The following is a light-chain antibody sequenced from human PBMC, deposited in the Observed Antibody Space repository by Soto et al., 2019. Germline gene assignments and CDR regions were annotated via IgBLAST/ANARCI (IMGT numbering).Light chain of an antibody. V-gene: IGKV3-15*01. CDR2: GAS. Sequence: TVMTQSPATLSVSPGERATLSCRASETLGNNLAWYQQRPGQAPSLLIFGASTRATGVPARFTDSGSGTDFTLTISSLQSEDFAIYYCQQYKEVPFTFGQGTNLEI. J-gene: IGKJ2*01. CDR1: ETLGNN. CDR3: QQYKEVPFT.